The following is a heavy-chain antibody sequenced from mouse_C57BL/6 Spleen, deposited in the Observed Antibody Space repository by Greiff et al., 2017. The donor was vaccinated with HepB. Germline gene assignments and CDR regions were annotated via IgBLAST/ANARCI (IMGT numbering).Heavy chain of an antibody. Sequence: EVKLMESGPGLVKPSQSLSLTCSVTGYSITSGYYWNWIRQFPGNKLEWMGYISYDGSNNYNPSLKNRISITRDTSKNQFFLKLNSVTTEDTATYYCARVLYGSSPYWYFDVWGTGTTVTVSS. D-gene: IGHD1-1*01. CDR3: ARVLYGSSPYWYFDV. V-gene: IGHV3-6*01. J-gene: IGHJ1*03. CDR1: GYSITSGYY. CDR2: ISYDGSN.